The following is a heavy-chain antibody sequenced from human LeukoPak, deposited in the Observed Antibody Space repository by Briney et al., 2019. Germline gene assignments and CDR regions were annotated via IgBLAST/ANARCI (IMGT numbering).Heavy chain of an antibody. CDR1: GYSISTAYS. D-gene: IGHD3-9*01. CDR2: LYHGGST. CDR3: ARGAGYDDTTGTYYGFFDY. V-gene: IGHV4-38-2*02. J-gene: IGHJ4*02. Sequence: SETLSLTCNVFGYSISTAYSWGWIRQPPGKGLEWIGSLYHGGSTYYNPSLKSRVTISVDTSNNQFSLRLTSVTAADTAVYYCARGAGYDDTTGTYYGFFDYWGQGTLAIVSS.